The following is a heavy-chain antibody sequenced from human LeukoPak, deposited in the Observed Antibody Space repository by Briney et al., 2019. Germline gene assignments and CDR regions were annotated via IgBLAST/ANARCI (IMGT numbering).Heavy chain of an antibody. J-gene: IGHJ4*02. CDR1: AFTFGSYA. CDR3: GKTTTGYSSGQKPAWPVDS. Sequence: GGSLRLSCEAYAFTFGSYAMCWVRQAPGKGLEWVAGIFCSGGSQHYADSVRGRFTISRDNSKNTVYLQINSLRADDTAVYYCGKTTTGYSSGQKPAWPVDSWGQGTLVTVSS. CDR2: IFCSGGSQ. D-gene: IGHD5-18*01. V-gene: IGHV3-23*01.